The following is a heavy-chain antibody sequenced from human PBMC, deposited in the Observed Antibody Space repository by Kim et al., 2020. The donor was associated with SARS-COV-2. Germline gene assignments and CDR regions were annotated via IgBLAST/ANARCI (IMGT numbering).Heavy chain of an antibody. J-gene: IGHJ4*02. Sequence: AQKLQGRVTMTTDTSTSTAYMELRSLRSDDTAVYYCARGGRITMVRESDYWGQGTLVTVSS. CDR3: ARGGRITMVRESDY. D-gene: IGHD3-10*01. V-gene: IGHV1-18*01.